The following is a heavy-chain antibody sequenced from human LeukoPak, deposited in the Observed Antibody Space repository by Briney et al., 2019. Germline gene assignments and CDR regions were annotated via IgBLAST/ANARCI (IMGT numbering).Heavy chain of an antibody. J-gene: IGHJ3*02. D-gene: IGHD3-22*01. CDR1: GGSFSGYY. Sequence: ASETLSLTCAVYGGSFSGYYWSWIRQPPGKGLEWIGEINHSGSTNYNPSLKSRVTISVDTSKNQFSLKLNSVTAADTAVYYCARSLNYDSSGYYYDLDAFDIWGQGTMVTVSS. CDR3: ARSLNYDSSGYYYDLDAFDI. CDR2: INHSGST. V-gene: IGHV4-34*01.